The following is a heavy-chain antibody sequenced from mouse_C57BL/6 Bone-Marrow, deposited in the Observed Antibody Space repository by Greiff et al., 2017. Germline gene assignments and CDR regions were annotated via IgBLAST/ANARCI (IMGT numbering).Heavy chain of an antibody. Sequence: QVQLQQPGAELVKPGASVKLSCKASGYTFTSYWMHWVKQRPGRGLEWIGEIDPSDSYTNYNQKFKGKSTLTVDKSSSTAYMQLSSLTSEDSAVYYCATTGFDYWGQGTTLTVSS. CDR1: GYTFTSYW. V-gene: IGHV1-69*01. CDR2: IDPSDSYT. D-gene: IGHD4-1*02. CDR3: ATTGFDY. J-gene: IGHJ2*01.